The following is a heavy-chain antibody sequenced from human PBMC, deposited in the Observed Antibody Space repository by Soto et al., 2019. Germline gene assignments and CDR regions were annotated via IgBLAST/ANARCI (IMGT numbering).Heavy chain of an antibody. CDR1: VLNCNRYW. J-gene: IGHJ4*02. V-gene: IGHV3-7*01. Sequence: WWSLRLSCSASVLNCNRYWMSWFRQAPGKGLEWVANIKQDGSEKNYLDSVEGRFTISRDNAKNLLYLEMSSLRADDSAVYYCASRDGFDLDYWGQGTLVTAPQ. CDR3: ASRDGFDLDY. CDR2: IKQDGSEK. D-gene: IGHD5-12*01.